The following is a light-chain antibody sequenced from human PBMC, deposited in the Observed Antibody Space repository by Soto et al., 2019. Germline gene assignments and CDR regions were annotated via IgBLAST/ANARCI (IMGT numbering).Light chain of an antibody. CDR1: QSISTH. J-gene: IGKJ1*01. CDR3: QRSYTTSWT. CDR2: AAS. V-gene: IGKV1-39*01. Sequence: DIQLAQSPSSLSASVGDRVTITCRASQSISTHLNWYQQKPGKAPNLLIYAASNLQSGVPSRFSGSGSGTDFTLTITSLQPEDFATYFCQRSYTTSWTFGQGTKVDIK.